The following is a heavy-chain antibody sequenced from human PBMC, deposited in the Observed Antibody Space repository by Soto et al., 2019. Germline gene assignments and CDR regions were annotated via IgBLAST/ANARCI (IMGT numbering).Heavy chain of an antibody. V-gene: IGHV3-74*01. J-gene: IGHJ4*02. Sequence: EVQLVESGGGLVQPGGSLRLSCAASGFTFSSHWMHWVRQAPGKGLVWVSRINTDGSTIDYADSVKGQFTISRDNAKNTIYRQMNSLRAEDMAVYYCARGTIALPGVDYWGQGTLVTVSS. D-gene: IGHD6-13*01. CDR3: ARGTIALPGVDY. CDR2: INTDGSTI. CDR1: GFTFSSHW.